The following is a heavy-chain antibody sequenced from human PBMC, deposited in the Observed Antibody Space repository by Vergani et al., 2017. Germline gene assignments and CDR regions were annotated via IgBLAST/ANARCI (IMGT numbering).Heavy chain of an antibody. CDR3: AGGRAYDYGGNAGVDAFDI. V-gene: IGHV1-69*13. D-gene: IGHD4-23*01. Sequence: QVQLVQSAAEVKKPGSSVKVSCKASGGTFSSYAISWVRQAPGQGPERMGRIIPIFGTANNAPKFQGRVSYTADESTSTAYMELSSLRSEATAVYYCAGGRAYDYGGNAGVDAFDIWGQGTMVTVSS. CDR2: IIPIFGTA. CDR1: GGTFSSYA. J-gene: IGHJ3*02.